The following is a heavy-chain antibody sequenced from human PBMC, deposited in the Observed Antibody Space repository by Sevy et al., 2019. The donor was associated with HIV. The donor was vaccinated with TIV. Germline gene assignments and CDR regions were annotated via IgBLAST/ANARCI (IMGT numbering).Heavy chain of an antibody. D-gene: IGHD6-19*01. CDR3: ANRAGPIFDN. CDR2: ISDSGGYT. Sequence: GGSLRLSCVVSGFTFSNYYMSWVRQPPGKGLEWVSVISDSGGYTSYTDSVKGRFTISRDNSKNTQYLQMNSLRVEDTAIYYCANRAGPIFDNWGQGTLVTVSS. CDR1: GFTFSNYY. V-gene: IGHV3-23*01. J-gene: IGHJ4*02.